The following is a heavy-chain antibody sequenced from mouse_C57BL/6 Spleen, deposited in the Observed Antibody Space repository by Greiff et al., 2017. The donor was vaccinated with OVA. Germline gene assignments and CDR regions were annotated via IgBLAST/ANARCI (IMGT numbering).Heavy chain of an antibody. V-gene: IGHV5-6*01. Sequence: EVQVVESGGDLVKPGGSLKLSCAASGFTFSSYGMSWVRQTPDKRLEWVATISSGGSYTYYPDSVKGRFTISRDNAKNTLYLQMSSLKSEDTAMYYCARQGVTTVVAPYYAMDYWGQGTSVTVSS. D-gene: IGHD1-1*01. CDR3: ARQGVTTVVAPYYAMDY. CDR2: ISSGGSYT. CDR1: GFTFSSYG. J-gene: IGHJ4*01.